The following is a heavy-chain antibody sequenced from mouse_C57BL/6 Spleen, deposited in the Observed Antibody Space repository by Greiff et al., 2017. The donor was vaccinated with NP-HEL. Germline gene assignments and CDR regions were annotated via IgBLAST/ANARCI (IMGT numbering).Heavy chain of an antibody. CDR1: GFTFSDYG. Sequence: EVKLMESGGGLVKPGGSLKLSCAASGFTFSDYGMHWVRQAPEKGLEWVAYISSGSSTIYYADTVKGRFTISRDNAKNTLFLQMTSLRSEDTAMYYCARDEDYGSSYEGYWGQGTTLTVSS. D-gene: IGHD1-1*01. CDR3: ARDEDYGSSYEGY. V-gene: IGHV5-17*01. CDR2: ISSGSSTI. J-gene: IGHJ2*01.